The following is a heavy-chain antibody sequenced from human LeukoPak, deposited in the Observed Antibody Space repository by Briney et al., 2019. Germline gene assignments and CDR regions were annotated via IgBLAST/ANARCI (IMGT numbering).Heavy chain of an antibody. V-gene: IGHV1-2*06. D-gene: IGHD2-21*02. CDR2: INPNRGGT. Sequence: ASVKVSCKASGYTFSGYYMHWVRQAPGQGLEWMGRINPNRGGTNYAQKFQGRVTMTRDTSISTAYMELSRLRSDDTAVYYCARDYVVVTAPTTDDAFDIWGQGTMVTVSS. CDR3: ARDYVVVTAPTTDDAFDI. CDR1: GYTFSGYY. J-gene: IGHJ3*02.